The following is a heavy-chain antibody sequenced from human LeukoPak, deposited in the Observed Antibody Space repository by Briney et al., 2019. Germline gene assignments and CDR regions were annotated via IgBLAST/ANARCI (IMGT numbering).Heavy chain of an antibody. Sequence: ASVKVSCKASGYTFTSYGISWVRQAPGQGLEWMGWISAYNGNTNYAQKLQGRVTLTTDTSTSTAYMELRSLRSDDTAVYYCARDHQNIVVVPAASYPGYYYYGMDVWGQGTTVTVSS. CDR3: ARDHQNIVVVPAASYPGYYYYGMDV. D-gene: IGHD2-2*01. J-gene: IGHJ6*02. V-gene: IGHV1-18*01. CDR2: ISAYNGNT. CDR1: GYTFTSYG.